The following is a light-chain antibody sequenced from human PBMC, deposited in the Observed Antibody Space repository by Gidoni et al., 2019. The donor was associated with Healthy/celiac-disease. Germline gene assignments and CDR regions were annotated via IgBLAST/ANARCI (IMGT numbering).Light chain of an antibody. V-gene: IGKV1-39*01. Sequence: DIQMTLSTSALSASVRDRVTITCRASPSISSYLNWYQQKPGTAPKLLIYAASSLQSGVPSRFSGSGSGTDFTLTISSLQPEDFATYYCQQSYSTWYTFGQGTKLEIK. CDR1: PSISSY. CDR2: AAS. J-gene: IGKJ2*01. CDR3: QQSYSTWYT.